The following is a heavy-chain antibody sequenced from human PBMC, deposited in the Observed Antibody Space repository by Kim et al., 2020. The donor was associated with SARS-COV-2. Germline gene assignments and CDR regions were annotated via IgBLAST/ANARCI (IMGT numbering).Heavy chain of an antibody. J-gene: IGHJ4*01. CDR1: GASINSGADY. Sequence: SETLSLTCAVSGASINSGADYWSWIRQHPGKGLEWIAYIYSSGNTYYNPSLKSRVVISKDTSKSQFSLNLTSVTVADTAVYYCARISYDFLMGCYLPFD. D-gene: IGHD3-16*02. CDR3: ARISYDFLMGCYLPFD. V-gene: IGHV4-31*11. CDR2: IYSSGNT.